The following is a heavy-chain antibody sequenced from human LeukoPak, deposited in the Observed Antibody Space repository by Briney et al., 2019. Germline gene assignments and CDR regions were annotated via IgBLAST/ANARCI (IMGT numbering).Heavy chain of an antibody. Sequence: GGSLRLSCEASGFTFTTYSMTWVRQTPGEGLEWVSPISTRDTFINYADSVKGRFTISRDNAKNSLFLQMTSLRAEDTAMYYCARWKPRSDALDVWGKGTMVTVSS. J-gene: IGHJ3*01. CDR1: GFTFTTYS. D-gene: IGHD1-1*01. V-gene: IGHV3-21*01. CDR3: ARWKPRSDALDV. CDR2: ISTRDTFI.